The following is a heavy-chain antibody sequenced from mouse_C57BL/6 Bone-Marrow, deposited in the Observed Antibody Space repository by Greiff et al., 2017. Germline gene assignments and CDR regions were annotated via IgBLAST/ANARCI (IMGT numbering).Heavy chain of an antibody. Sequence: VQLQQSGAELVKPGASVKISCKASGYAFSSYWMNWVKQRPGKGLEWIGQIYPGDGDTNYNGKFKGKATLTADKSSSTAYMQLSSLTSEDSAVYFCARSEVFYYGNYFYYFDYWGQGTTLTVSS. CDR3: ARSEVFYYGNYFYYFDY. CDR1: GYAFSSYW. J-gene: IGHJ2*01. CDR2: IYPGDGDT. V-gene: IGHV1-80*01. D-gene: IGHD2-1*01.